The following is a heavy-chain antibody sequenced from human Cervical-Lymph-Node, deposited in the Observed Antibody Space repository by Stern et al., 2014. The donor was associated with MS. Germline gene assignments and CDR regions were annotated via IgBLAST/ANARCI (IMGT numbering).Heavy chain of an antibody. D-gene: IGHD5-18*01. CDR3: AHIGTSRGYIFGVFDY. CDR2: LYGDDEK. J-gene: IGHJ4*02. V-gene: IGHV2-5*02. CDR1: GFSLSTSGLG. Sequence: QITLKESGPTLVQPTQTVTLTCSFSGFSLSTSGLGVGWIRQPPGKAPEWLALLYGDDEKRYSPTRKSRLSITKDTSEKQVVLTMTNMDPVDTATYYCAHIGTSRGYIFGVFDYWGQGTLVTVSS.